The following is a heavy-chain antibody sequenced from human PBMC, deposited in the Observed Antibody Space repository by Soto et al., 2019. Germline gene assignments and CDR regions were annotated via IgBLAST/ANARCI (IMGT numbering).Heavy chain of an antibody. V-gene: IGHV4-31*03. CDR1: GGSFSSSGYY. D-gene: IGHD6-19*01. Sequence: QVQLQESGPGLVKPSETVSLTCTVSGGSFSSSGYYWSWIRQRPGKGLEWIGYIHNSGNTYYNPYLKIRVIVSLDRSENQLPLRLSSVTAADTAVYYCARESGSGWHDIDSWGQGTLVTVSS. CDR3: ARESGSGWHDIDS. J-gene: IGHJ5*01. CDR2: IHNSGNT.